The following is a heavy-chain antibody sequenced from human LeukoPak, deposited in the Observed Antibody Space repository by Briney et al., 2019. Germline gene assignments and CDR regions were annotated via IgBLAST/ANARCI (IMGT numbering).Heavy chain of an antibody. D-gene: IGHD3-10*01. J-gene: IGHJ5*02. V-gene: IGHV4-34*01. Sequence: SETLSLTCAVYGGSFSGYYWSWIRQPPGKGLEWIGEVNHSGSTNYNPSLKSRVTISVDTSKNQFSLKLSSVTAADTAVYCCARAWGVRGVTINNWFDPWGQGTLVTVSS. CDR3: ARAWGVRGVTINNWFDP. CDR1: GGSFSGYY. CDR2: VNHSGST.